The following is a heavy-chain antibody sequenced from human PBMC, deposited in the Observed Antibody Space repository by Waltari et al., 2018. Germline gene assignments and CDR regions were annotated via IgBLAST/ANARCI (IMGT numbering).Heavy chain of an antibody. Sequence: EVQLVESGGGLVKPGGSLRLSCAASGFTFSNAWMSWVRQAPGKGLEWVGRSKSKTDGGTTDYAAPVKGRFTISRDDSKNTLYLQMNSLKTEDTAVYYCTTSAMGVVYYYYMDVWGKGTTVTVSS. CDR3: TTSAMGVVYYYYMDV. CDR1: GFTFSNAW. CDR2: SKSKTDGGTT. D-gene: IGHD2-2*01. V-gene: IGHV3-15*01. J-gene: IGHJ6*03.